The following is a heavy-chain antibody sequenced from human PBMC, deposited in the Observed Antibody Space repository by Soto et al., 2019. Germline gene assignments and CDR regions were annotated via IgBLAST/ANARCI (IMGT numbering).Heavy chain of an antibody. Sequence: GGSLRLSCAASGFTFSSYAMSWVRQAPGKGLEWVSAISGSAGSTYYADSVKGRFTISRDNSKNTLYLQMSSLRAEGTAVYYCAKYARSGGVDYWGQGTLVTVSS. V-gene: IGHV3-23*01. CDR3: AKYARSGGVDY. D-gene: IGHD6-19*01. J-gene: IGHJ4*02. CDR1: GFTFSSYA. CDR2: ISGSAGST.